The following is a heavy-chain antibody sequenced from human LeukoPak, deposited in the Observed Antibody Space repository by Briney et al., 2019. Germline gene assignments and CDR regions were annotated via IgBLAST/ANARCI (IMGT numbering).Heavy chain of an antibody. CDR2: IAASSGST. D-gene: IGHD3-22*01. CDR3: ARGGEYYDSSGYNYAPFDGMDV. CDR1: GFTFRNYA. V-gene: IGHV3-23*01. Sequence: GGSLRLPCAASGFTFRNYAMNWVRQAPGKGLEWVSSIAASSGSTFYADSVKGRFTISRDNSKNTLYLQMNSLRAEDTAVYYCARGGEYYDSSGYNYAPFDGMDVWGQGTTVTVSS. J-gene: IGHJ6*02.